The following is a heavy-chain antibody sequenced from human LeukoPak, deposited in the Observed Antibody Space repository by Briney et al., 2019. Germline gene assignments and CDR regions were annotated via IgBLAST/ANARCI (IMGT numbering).Heavy chain of an antibody. CDR3: AKVARRSSLVYYFDY. V-gene: IGHV3-53*01. Sequence: GGSLRLSCAASGFTVSSNYMSWVRQAPGKGLEWVSVIYSGGSTYYADSVKGRFTISRDNAKNSLYLQMNSLRAEDTAVYYCAKVARRSSLVYYFDYWGQGTLVTVSS. D-gene: IGHD2-8*01. CDR2: IYSGGST. CDR1: GFTVSSNY. J-gene: IGHJ4*02.